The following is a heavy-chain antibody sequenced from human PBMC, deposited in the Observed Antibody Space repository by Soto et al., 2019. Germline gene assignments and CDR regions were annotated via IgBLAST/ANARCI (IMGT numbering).Heavy chain of an antibody. J-gene: IGHJ5*02. CDR3: ARSDWFDP. Sequence: PGGSLRLSWAASGFTFSTYWLHWFRQAPGKGLVWVSRIKNDGTTTSYADSVKGRFTISRDNARNTLYLQMNSLRAEDTAVYYCARSDWFDPWGQGTLVTVSS. CDR2: IKNDGTTT. CDR1: GFTFSTYW. V-gene: IGHV3-74*01.